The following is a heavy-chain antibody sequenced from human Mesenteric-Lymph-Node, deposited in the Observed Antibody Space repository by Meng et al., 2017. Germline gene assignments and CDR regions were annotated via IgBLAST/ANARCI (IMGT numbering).Heavy chain of an antibody. D-gene: IGHD1-26*01. Sequence: SVKVSCKASGGNFSSYAISWVRQAHGHGLEWVGGIIPIFGTANYAQKLQGRVTITADKSTSTAYMELSSLRSEDTAVYYCARGGIVNYYYYGMDVWGQGTTVTVSS. CDR2: IIPIFGTA. CDR3: ARGGIVNYYYYGMDV. CDR1: GGNFSSYA. J-gene: IGHJ6*02. V-gene: IGHV1-69*06.